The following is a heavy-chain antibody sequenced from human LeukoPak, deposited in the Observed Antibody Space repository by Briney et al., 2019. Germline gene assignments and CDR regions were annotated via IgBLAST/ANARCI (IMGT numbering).Heavy chain of an antibody. CDR3: ARAAKESSLRYFDWSHRAFDY. CDR2: ISAYNGNT. CDR1: GYTFTSYG. V-gene: IGHV1-18*01. Sequence: GASVKVSCKASGYTFTSYGISWVRQAPGQGLEWMGWISAYNGNTNYAQKLQGRVTMTTDTSTSTAYMELRSLRSDDTAVYYCARAAKESSLRYFDWSHRAFDYWGQGTLVTVSS. D-gene: IGHD3-9*01. J-gene: IGHJ4*02.